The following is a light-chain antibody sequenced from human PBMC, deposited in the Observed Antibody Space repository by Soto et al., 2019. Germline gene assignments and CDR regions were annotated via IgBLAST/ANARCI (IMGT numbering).Light chain of an antibody. CDR2: KAS. CDR3: QHYNNYGVT. Sequence: DIQMTQSPSTLSASVGDRVTITCRASQSVSDWLAWYQQKPGKAPKLLIYKASSLKSGVPSRFSGSGSGTEFTLTISRLQPDDFASYFCQHYNNYGVTFGQGTKLEIK. CDR1: QSVSDW. V-gene: IGKV1-5*03. J-gene: IGKJ2*01.